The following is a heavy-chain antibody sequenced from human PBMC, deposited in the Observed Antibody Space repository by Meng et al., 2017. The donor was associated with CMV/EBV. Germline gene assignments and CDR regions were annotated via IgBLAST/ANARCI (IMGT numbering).Heavy chain of an antibody. D-gene: IGHD2-15*01. V-gene: IGHV4-30-4*08. Sequence: QGPGPRLVKPSPTPSLTCTFSGGSISSGDYYWSWIRQPPGKGLELIGYIYYSGSTYYNPSLKSRVTISVDTSKNQFSLKLSSVTAADTAVYYCARVYCSGGSCYGNWFDPWGQGTLVTVSS. CDR1: GGSISSGDYY. CDR3: ARVYCSGGSCYGNWFDP. CDR2: IYYSGST. J-gene: IGHJ5*02.